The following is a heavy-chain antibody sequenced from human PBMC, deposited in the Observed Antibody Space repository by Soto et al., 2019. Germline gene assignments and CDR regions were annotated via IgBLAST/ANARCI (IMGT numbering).Heavy chain of an antibody. Sequence: QVQLVESGGGLVKPGGSLRLSCAASRFSFSDYYMAWIRQAPGKGLEWISYISSDSAYTNYAESLRARFTIPRDNAKNSLYLQINSLRTDDTAVYFCARVAHSSSWYELDSWGPGTQVTVSS. CDR3: ARVAHSSSWYELDS. V-gene: IGHV3-11*06. CDR1: RFSFSDYY. J-gene: IGHJ4*02. D-gene: IGHD6-13*01. CDR2: ISSDSAYT.